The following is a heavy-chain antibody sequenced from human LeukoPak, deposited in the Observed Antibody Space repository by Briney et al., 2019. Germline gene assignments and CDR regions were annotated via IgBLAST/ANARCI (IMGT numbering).Heavy chain of an antibody. D-gene: IGHD1-1*01. Sequence: GGSLRLSCVASGFALRSYWMHWVRQPPGKGPVWLSRINSDGSGATYADSVKGRFTISRDNAKNTLYLQMNNLRDDDTAVYYCARLLWNDVDYWGRATQVTVSS. CDR3: ARLLWNDVDY. CDR2: INSDGSGA. V-gene: IGHV3-74*01. CDR1: GFALRSYW. J-gene: IGHJ4*02.